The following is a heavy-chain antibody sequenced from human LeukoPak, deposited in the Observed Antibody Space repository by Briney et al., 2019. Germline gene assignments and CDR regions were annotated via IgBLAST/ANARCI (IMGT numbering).Heavy chain of an antibody. Sequence: PGGSLRLSCAASGFTFSSYSMNWVRQAPGKGLEWVSSISSSSSYIYYADSVKGRFTISRDNAKNSLYLQMNSLRAEDTAVYYCARGPYSSGYIDYWGQGTLVTVSS. CDR1: GFTFSSYS. D-gene: IGHD3-22*01. CDR2: ISSSSSYI. V-gene: IGHV3-21*01. CDR3: ARGPYSSGYIDY. J-gene: IGHJ4*02.